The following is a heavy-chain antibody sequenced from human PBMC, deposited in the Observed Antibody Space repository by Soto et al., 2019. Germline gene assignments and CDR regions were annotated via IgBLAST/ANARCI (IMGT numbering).Heavy chain of an antibody. CDR1: GFTFSSYW. V-gene: IGHV3-7*01. D-gene: IGHD2-15*01. CDR3: VRGGGHCDS. J-gene: IGHJ4*02. CDR2: IKQDGTEK. Sequence: EVQLVEAGGDLVQPGGSLRLSCAASGFTFSSYWMSWVRQAPGKGLEWVASIKQDGTEKYYVDSVEGRFSISRDNPKNSLYLQRNGLRAEDTAVYYCVRGGGHCDSWGQGALVTVSS.